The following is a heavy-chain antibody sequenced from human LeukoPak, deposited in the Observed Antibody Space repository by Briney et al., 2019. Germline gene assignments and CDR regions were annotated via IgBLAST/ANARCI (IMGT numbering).Heavy chain of an antibody. J-gene: IGHJ6*02. CDR3: AKSVAIYFYYGLDV. CDR1: GXXFSSXA. Sequence: SLRLSXXXSGXXFSSXAMSWVRQTPGKGLEWVSAISGSGGSTYYADSVKGRFTISRDNSKNTLFLQMNSLRVEDTAPYYCAKSVAIYFYYGLDVWGQGTTVTVSS. D-gene: IGHD3-3*01. V-gene: IGHV3-23*01. CDR2: ISGSGGST.